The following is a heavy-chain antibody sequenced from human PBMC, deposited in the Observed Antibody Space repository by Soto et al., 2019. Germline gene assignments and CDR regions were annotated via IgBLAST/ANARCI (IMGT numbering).Heavy chain of an antibody. Sequence: GGSLRLSCVASGITFGSRAMSWVRQAPGEGLEWVSSITDSGGDAKYADSVRGRFTISRDNSKNTLYLQINSLRAEDTAVYYCARAPGLDYSTHADSVPGYYYYYYGMDVWGQGTTVTVSS. CDR2: ITDSGGDA. J-gene: IGHJ6*02. CDR1: GITFGSRA. CDR3: ARAPGLDYSTHADSVPGYYYYYYGMDV. D-gene: IGHD4-4*01. V-gene: IGHV3-23*01.